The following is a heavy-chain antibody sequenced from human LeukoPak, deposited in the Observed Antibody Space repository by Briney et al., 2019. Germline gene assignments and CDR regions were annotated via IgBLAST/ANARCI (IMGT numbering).Heavy chain of an antibody. V-gene: IGHV1-18*01. CDR2: IGAYNGNT. Sequence: ASVKVSCKASGYTFTSYGISWVRQAPGQGLEWMGWIGAYNGNTNYAQKLQGRVTMTTDTSTSTAYMELRSLRSDDTAVYYCARSLYGSGSSYYYYYMDVWGKGTTVTVSS. CDR1: GYTFTSYG. CDR3: ARSLYGSGSSYYYYYMDV. D-gene: IGHD3-10*01. J-gene: IGHJ6*03.